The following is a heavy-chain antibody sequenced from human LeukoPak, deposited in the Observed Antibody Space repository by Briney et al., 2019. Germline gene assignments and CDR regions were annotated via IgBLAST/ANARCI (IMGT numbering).Heavy chain of an antibody. Sequence: PGGSLRLSCAASGFTFSSYAMSWVRQAPGKGLEWVSAISGSGGSTYYADSVKGRFTISRDNSKNTLYLQMNSLRAEDTAVYYCAKGDGGSGWYLPLDYWGQGTLVTVSS. D-gene: IGHD6-19*01. CDR1: GFTFSSYA. J-gene: IGHJ4*02. CDR3: AKGDGGSGWYLPLDY. CDR2: ISGSGGST. V-gene: IGHV3-23*01.